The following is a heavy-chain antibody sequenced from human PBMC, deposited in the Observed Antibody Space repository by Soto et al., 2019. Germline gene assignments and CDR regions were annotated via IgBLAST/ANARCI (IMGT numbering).Heavy chain of an antibody. CDR1: GFIFGQYG. Sequence: GGSLRLSCEGSGFIFGQYGMHWVRQAAGKGPEWVATIWFNGNRKYHADSVTGRFSISRDNSRNTLFLQMNSLRADDTAVYYCARQLARGWHIENWFDPWGQGTLVTVSS. CDR2: IWFNGNRK. V-gene: IGHV3-33*01. D-gene: IGHD6-19*01. J-gene: IGHJ5*02. CDR3: ARQLARGWHIENWFDP.